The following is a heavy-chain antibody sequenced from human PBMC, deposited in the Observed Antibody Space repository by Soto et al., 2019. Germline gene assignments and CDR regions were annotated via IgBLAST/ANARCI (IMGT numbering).Heavy chain of an antibody. Sequence: QVQLQESGPGLVKPSQTLSLTCTVSGGSISSGGYYWSWIRQHPGKGLEWIGYIYYSGSTYYNPSLKSRVTIAVDTAKNQCSLKLSSVTAADTAVYYCARVVAAAGIYFDYWGQGTLVTVSS. CDR1: GGSISSGGYY. J-gene: IGHJ4*02. CDR3: ARVVAAAGIYFDY. D-gene: IGHD6-13*01. V-gene: IGHV4-31*03. CDR2: IYYSGST.